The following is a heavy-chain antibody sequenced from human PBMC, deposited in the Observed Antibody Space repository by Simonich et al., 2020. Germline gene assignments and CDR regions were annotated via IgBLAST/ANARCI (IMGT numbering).Heavy chain of an antibody. J-gene: IGHJ4*02. D-gene: IGHD6-6*01. CDR3: ARDLGSSYYFDY. Sequence: GGGVVQPGRSLRLSFAASGFTFSSYAMHWVHKDPGKGLEWGAVISYDGSNKYYADSVKGRFTISRDNSKNKLYLKMNSLRAEDTAVYYCARDLGSSYYFDYWGQGTLVTVSS. CDR1: GFTFSSYA. CDR2: ISYDGSNK. V-gene: IGHV3-30*07.